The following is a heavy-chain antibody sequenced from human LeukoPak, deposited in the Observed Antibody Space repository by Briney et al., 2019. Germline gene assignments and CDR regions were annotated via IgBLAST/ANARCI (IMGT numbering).Heavy chain of an antibody. V-gene: IGHV4-39*01. J-gene: IGHJ4*02. CDR2: IYYSGST. D-gene: IGHD6-13*01. CDR1: GGSISSSSYY. Sequence: SETLSLTCTVSGGSISSSSYYWGWIRQPPGKGMEWIGSIYYSGSTYYNPSLKSRVTISVDTSKNQFSLKLSSVTAADTAVYYCASDIAAAGQFDYWGQGTLVTVSS. CDR3: ASDIAAAGQFDY.